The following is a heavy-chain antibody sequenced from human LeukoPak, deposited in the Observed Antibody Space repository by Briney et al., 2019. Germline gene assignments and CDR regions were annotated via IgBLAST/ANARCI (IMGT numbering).Heavy chain of an antibody. CDR3: ARAHVDVTTYYFDY. CDR1: GFTFSSYS. V-gene: IGHV3-21*01. CDR2: INISSSYI. Sequence: PGGSLRLSCAASGFTFSSYSMNWVRQAPGKGLEWVSSINISSSYIYYTDSVKGRFTISRDNSKNTLYLQMDSLRAEDTAVYYCARAHVDVTTYYFDYWGQGTLVTVSS. J-gene: IGHJ4*02. D-gene: IGHD4-11*01.